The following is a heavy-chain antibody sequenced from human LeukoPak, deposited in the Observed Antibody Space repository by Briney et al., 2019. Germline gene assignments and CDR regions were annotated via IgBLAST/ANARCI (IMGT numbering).Heavy chain of an antibody. CDR2: IYYDGST. J-gene: IGHJ4*02. Sequence: SETLSLTCNVSGGSIRGYYWSWIRQPPGKGLEWIGSIYYDGSTYYDPSLKSRVSISVDTSKNQFSLKLISVTATDTAMYYCARHYGVAAITGFDYWGQGILVTVAS. D-gene: IGHD5-24*01. CDR1: GGSIRGYY. V-gene: IGHV4-59*05. CDR3: ARHYGVAAITGFDY.